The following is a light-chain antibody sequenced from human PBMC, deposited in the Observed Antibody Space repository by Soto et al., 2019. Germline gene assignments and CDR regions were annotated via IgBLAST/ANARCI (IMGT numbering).Light chain of an antibody. J-gene: IGLJ2*01. CDR1: SNDVGAYNF. V-gene: IGLV2-14*01. CDR3: YSYTTTNTWL. CDR2: EVT. Sequence: QSALTQPASMSGSPGQSITISCGGTSNDVGAYNFVSWYQHHPGQAPKLLIYEVTNRPSGVSPRFSGSKSGNTASLTISGLQAEDEADYYCYSYTTTNTWLFGGGTQLTVL.